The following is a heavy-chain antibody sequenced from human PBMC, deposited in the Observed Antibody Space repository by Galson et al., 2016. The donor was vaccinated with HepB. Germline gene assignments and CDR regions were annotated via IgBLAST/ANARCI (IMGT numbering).Heavy chain of an antibody. CDR1: GFSVFSNY. V-gene: IGHV3-53*01. CDR2: TDSSDNT. J-gene: IGHJ5*02. D-gene: IGHD2-2*01. CDR3: ARVQVAVPAQKRTWRS. Sequence: SLRLSCAASGFSVFSNYMSWVRQGPVKGLEWVSTTDSSDNTYYADSVKGRFTVSRDNSQNTLYLQMNSLRTEDTAVYYCARVQVAVPAQKRTWRSWGQGTLVTISS.